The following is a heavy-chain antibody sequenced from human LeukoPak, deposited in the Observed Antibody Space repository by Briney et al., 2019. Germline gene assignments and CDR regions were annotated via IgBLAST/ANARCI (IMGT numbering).Heavy chain of an antibody. CDR3: AKDLVPSQWFGEWY. CDR1: GCTFSSYA. CDR2: ISGSGGST. D-gene: IGHD3-10*01. J-gene: IGHJ4*02. Sequence: PAGSLSLSCAASGCTFSSYALSWVRQAPGKGLEWISAISGSGGSTYYADSVKGRFTISRDNSNNTLYLQMKSLRAEDTAVYYCAKDLVPSQWFGEWYWGQGTLVTVSS. V-gene: IGHV3-23*01.